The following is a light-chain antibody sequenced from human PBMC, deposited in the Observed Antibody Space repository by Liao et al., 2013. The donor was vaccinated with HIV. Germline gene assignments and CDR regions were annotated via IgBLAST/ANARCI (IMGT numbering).Light chain of an antibody. J-gene: IGLJ1*01. CDR2: YDS. CDR1: NIGSRS. CDR3: QVWDSTTDHFV. V-gene: IGLV3-21*04. Sequence: SYVLTQPPSVSVAPGETARVTCGADNIGSRSVHWYQQRPGQAPVLVIYYDSDRPSGIPERFSGSNSGNTATLTISRVDAGDEADYYCQVWDSTTDHFVFGTGTKVTVL.